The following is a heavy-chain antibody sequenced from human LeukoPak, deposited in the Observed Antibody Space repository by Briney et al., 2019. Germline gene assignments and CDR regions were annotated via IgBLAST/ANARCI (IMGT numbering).Heavy chain of an antibody. CDR2: INTDGSST. CDR1: GFTFSTYA. J-gene: IGHJ4*02. CDR3: ARDNWGSLDY. D-gene: IGHD7-27*01. V-gene: IGHV3-74*01. Sequence: PGGSLRLSCAASGFTFSTYAMSWVRQAPGKGLEWVSRINTDGSSTTYADSVKGRFTISRDNAKNTLYLQMNSLRAEDTAVYYCARDNWGSLDYWGQGSLVTVSS.